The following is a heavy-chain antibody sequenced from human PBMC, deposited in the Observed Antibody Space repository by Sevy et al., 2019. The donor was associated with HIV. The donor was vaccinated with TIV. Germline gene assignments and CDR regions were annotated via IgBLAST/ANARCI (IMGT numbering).Heavy chain of an antibody. CDR1: GFTFSSYS. Sequence: GGSLRLSCAASGFTFSSYSMNWVRQAPGKGLEWVPYISSSSSTIYYADSVKGRFTISRDNAKNSLYLQMNSLRDEDTAVYYCARGPGGANTAKDYYYYGMDVWGQGTTVTVSS. CDR3: ARGPGGANTAKDYYYYGMDV. V-gene: IGHV3-48*02. J-gene: IGHJ6*02. CDR2: ISSSSSTI. D-gene: IGHD3-16*01.